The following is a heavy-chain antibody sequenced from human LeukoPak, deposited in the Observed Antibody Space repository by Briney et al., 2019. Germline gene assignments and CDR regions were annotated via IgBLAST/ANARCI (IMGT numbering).Heavy chain of an antibody. CDR1: GFIFSSYW. Sequence: PGGSLRLSCAASGFIFSSYWMSWVRQAPGKGLEWVANIKYDETEIHYLDSVRGRFTISRDNAKNLQYLQMNNLRAEDTAVYFCAREATIKAYNFDYWGQGILVTVSS. J-gene: IGHJ4*02. D-gene: IGHD5-24*01. V-gene: IGHV3-7*01. CDR2: IKYDETEI. CDR3: AREATIKAYNFDY.